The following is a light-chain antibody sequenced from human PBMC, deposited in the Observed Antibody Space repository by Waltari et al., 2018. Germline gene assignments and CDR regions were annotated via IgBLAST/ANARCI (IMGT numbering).Light chain of an antibody. CDR2: GTS. Sequence: SGRARRRRRGTVAWYKQKRGKRPRVLSDGTSTRAAGIPARFSGSGSGTDCSLTISSLQPEDFATYYCQQYDIWPWTFGQGTRVE. V-gene: IGKV3D-15*01. J-gene: IGKJ1*01. CDR3: QQYDIWPWT. CDR1: RRRRGT.